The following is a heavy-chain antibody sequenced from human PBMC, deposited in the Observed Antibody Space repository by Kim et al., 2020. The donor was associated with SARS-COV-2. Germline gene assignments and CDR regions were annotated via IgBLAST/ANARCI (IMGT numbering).Heavy chain of an antibody. Sequence: YHYNADSVKGGFTISSDNAKNSLYLQMNSLRAEDTAVYYCATFGTRGYSPWGQGTLVTVSS. D-gene: IGHD2-21*01. V-gene: IGHV3-21*01. CDR2: YH. J-gene: IGHJ5*02. CDR3: ATFGTRGYSP.